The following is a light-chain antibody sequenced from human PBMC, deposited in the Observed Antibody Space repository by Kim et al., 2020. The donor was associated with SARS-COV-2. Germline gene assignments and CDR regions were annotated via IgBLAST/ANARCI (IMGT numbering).Light chain of an antibody. V-gene: IGKV1-5*03. CDR1: HSISNW. J-gene: IGKJ1*01. CDR3: QQYNTYWT. CDR2: KAS. Sequence: VGDRVTITSRASHSISNWLAWYQQKPGKAPKLLIYKASSLKSGVPSRFSGSGSGGSGTEFTLTISSLQPDDFATYYCQQYNTYWTFGQGTKVDIK.